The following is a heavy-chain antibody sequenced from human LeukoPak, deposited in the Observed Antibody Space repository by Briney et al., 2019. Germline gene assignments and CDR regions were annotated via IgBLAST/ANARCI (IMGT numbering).Heavy chain of an antibody. Sequence: GGSLRLSCAASGFTVSSNYMSWVRQAPGKGLEWVSVIYTGGSTYYADSVRGRFTISRDNSKNTLYLQMNSLRAEDTAVYYCAKVYDSSGYYHLDYWGQGTLVTVSS. CDR2: IYTGGST. V-gene: IGHV3-53*01. CDR1: GFTVSSNY. CDR3: AKVYDSSGYYHLDY. J-gene: IGHJ4*02. D-gene: IGHD3-22*01.